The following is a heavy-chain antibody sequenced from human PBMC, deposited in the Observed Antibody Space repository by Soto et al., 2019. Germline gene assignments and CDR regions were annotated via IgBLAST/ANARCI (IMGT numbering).Heavy chain of an antibody. V-gene: IGHV3-30-3*01. CDR3: ARDFITMVRGVIIPAVTDKGY. CDR1: GFTFSSYA. D-gene: IGHD3-10*01. J-gene: IGHJ4*02. CDR2: ISYDGSNK. Sequence: PGGSLRLSCAASGFTFSSYAMHWVRQAPGKGLEWVAVISYDGSNKYYADSVKGRFTISRDNSKNTLYLQMNSLRAEDTAVYYCARDFITMVRGVIIPAVTDKGYWGQGTLVTVSS.